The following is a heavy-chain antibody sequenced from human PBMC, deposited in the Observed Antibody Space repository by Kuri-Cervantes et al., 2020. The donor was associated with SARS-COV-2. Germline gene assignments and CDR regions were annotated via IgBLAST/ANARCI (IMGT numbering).Heavy chain of an antibody. CDR1: GGSISSSSHY. J-gene: IGHJ4*02. Sequence: SETLSLTCTVSGGSISSSSHYWGWIRQPPGKGLEWIGHMYYTGNTYYNPSLKSRVTTSLDTSKNHLSLRLNSVTAADTAVYYCARLDGYIIFDYWGQGTLVTVSS. CDR2: MYYTGNT. CDR3: ARLDGYIIFDY. V-gene: IGHV4-39*02. D-gene: IGHD5-24*01.